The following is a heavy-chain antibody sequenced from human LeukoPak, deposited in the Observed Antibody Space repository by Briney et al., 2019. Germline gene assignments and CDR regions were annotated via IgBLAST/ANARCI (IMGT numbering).Heavy chain of an antibody. D-gene: IGHD3-22*01. V-gene: IGHV4-30-4*01. J-gene: IGHJ4*02. Sequence: SQTLSLTCTVSGGSISSGDYYWSWIRQPPGKGLEWIVYIYYSGSTYYNPSLKSRVTISVDTSKNQFSLKLSSVTAADTAVYYCARDKGPDYYDSSGYYYFDYWGQGTLVTVSS. CDR1: GGSISSGDYY. CDR3: ARDKGPDYYDSSGYYYFDY. CDR2: IYYSGST.